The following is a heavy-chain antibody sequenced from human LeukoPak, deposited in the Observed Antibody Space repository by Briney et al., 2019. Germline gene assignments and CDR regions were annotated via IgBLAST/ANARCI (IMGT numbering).Heavy chain of an antibody. D-gene: IGHD3-10*01. CDR2: ISDSGGST. V-gene: IGHV3-23*01. CDR1: GFSFSSYA. J-gene: IGHJ4*02. CDR3: AKRGIVIRAVIIVGFHKEAYYFDY. Sequence: GGSLRLSCAASGFSFSSYAMSWVRQAPGKGLEWVAGISDSGGSTNYADSVKGRFTISRDNPKNTLYLQMNSLRAEDTAVYFCAKRGIVIRAVIIVGFHKEAYYFDYWGQGALVTVSS.